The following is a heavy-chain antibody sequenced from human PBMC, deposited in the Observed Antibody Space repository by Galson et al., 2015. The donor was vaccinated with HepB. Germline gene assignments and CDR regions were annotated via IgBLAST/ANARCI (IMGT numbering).Heavy chain of an antibody. CDR1: GFRVGNNY. CDR3: TREGSGSGSSQWHGMDV. D-gene: IGHD3-10*01. Sequence: SLRLSCAASGFRVGNNYMNWVRQAPGKGLEWVSIIYSGGHTYYAESVKGKFTISRDNSKNTLYLQMNSLRAEDTALYYCTREGSGSGSSQWHGMDVWGQGTTVTVSS. J-gene: IGHJ6*02. CDR2: IYSGGHT. V-gene: IGHV3-66*01.